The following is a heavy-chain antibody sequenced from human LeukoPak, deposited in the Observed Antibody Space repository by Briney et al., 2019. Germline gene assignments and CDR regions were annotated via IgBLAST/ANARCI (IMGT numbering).Heavy chain of an antibody. CDR1: GYTFTSYG. Sequence: ASVKVSCKASGYTFTSYGVNWVRQAPGQGLEWMGWISAYNGNTDYAQKFQGRVTMTTGTSMSTAYMELRSLSSDDTAVYSCARGAGVSVAEPFDHWGQGTLVTVSS. CDR3: ARGAGVSVAEPFDH. V-gene: IGHV1-18*01. D-gene: IGHD6-19*01. J-gene: IGHJ4*02. CDR2: ISAYNGNT.